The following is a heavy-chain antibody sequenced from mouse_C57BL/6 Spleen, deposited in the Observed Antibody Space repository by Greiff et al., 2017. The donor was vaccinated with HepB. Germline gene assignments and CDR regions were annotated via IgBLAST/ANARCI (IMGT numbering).Heavy chain of an antibody. Sequence: VQLQQPGAELVKPGASVKMSCKASGYTFTSYWITWVKQRPGQGLEWIGDIYPGSGSTNYNEKFKSKATLTVDTSSSTAYMQLSSLTSEDSAVYYCASSADGYYGYWYFDVWGTGTPVTVSS. J-gene: IGHJ1*03. CDR3: ASSADGYYGYWYFDV. D-gene: IGHD2-3*01. CDR2: IYPGSGST. V-gene: IGHV1-55*01. CDR1: GYTFTSYW.